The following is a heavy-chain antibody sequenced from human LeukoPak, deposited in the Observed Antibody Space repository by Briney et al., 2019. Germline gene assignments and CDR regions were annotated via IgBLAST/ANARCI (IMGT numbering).Heavy chain of an antibody. D-gene: IGHD2-2*01. CDR3: AREGYQVPNAFDI. J-gene: IGHJ3*02. V-gene: IGHV3-21*01. CDR2: ISSSSSYI. Sequence: GGSLRLSCAASGFTFSSYSMNWVRQAPGKGLEWVSSISSSSSYIYYADSVKGRFTISRDNAKNSLYLQMNSLRAEDTAVYYCAREGYQVPNAFDIWGQGTMVTVSS. CDR1: GFTFSSYS.